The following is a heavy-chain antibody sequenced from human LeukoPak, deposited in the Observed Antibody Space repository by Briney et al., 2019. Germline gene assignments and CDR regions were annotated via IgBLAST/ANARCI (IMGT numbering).Heavy chain of an antibody. CDR1: GGYISSYY. CDR2: IYSSGST. Sequence: SETLSLTCTVSGGYISSYYWSWVRQPAGRGLEWIGRIYSSGSTNYNPSLKSRVTISVETSKNQFSLKVSSVTAADTAVYYCARGGSNFDYWGQGTLVTVSS. CDR3: ARGGSNFDY. J-gene: IGHJ4*02. V-gene: IGHV4-4*07.